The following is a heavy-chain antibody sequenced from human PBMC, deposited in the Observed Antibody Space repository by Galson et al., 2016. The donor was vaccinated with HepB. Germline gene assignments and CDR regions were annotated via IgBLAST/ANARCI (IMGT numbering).Heavy chain of an antibody. J-gene: IGHJ4*02. D-gene: IGHD3-10*02. CDR3: AKRHEYCPPVGCSVDY. Sequence: LEWVAADSVHGGRKFYADAVKGRFTISRDSANNMLFLQMSSLRDDDTAVYYCAKRHEYCPPVGCSVDYWGQGTLVSVSS. V-gene: IGHV3-30*18. CDR2: DSVHGGRK.